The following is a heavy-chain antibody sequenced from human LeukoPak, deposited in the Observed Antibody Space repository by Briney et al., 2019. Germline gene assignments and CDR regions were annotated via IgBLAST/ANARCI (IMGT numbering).Heavy chain of an antibody. J-gene: IGHJ4*02. CDR1: GASITSYF. CDR2: IFYSGNA. V-gene: IGHV4-59*01. D-gene: IGHD3-10*01. Sequence: SETLSLTCTVSGASITSYFWSWIRQPPGKGLEWIGYIFYSGNANYNPSLKKRVTISVDTSKNQFSLKLSSVTAADTAIYYCARDLRYYYGSKEVVYFGIWGQGTLVTVSS. CDR3: ARDLRYYYGSKEVVYFGI.